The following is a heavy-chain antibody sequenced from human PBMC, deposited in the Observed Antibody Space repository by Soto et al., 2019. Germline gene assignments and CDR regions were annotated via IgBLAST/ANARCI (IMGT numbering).Heavy chain of an antibody. CDR2: ISYDGSNK. CDR1: GFTFSSYG. Sequence: PGGSLRLSCAASGFTFSSYGMHWIRQAPGKGLEWVAVISYDGSNKYYADSVKGRFTISRDNSKNTLYLQMNSLRDEDTAVYYCAKITYYYDSSGYSHGFHDAFYIWGQGRMVTVSS. CDR3: AKITYYYDSSGYSHGFHDAFYI. D-gene: IGHD3-22*01. V-gene: IGHV3-30*18. J-gene: IGHJ3*02.